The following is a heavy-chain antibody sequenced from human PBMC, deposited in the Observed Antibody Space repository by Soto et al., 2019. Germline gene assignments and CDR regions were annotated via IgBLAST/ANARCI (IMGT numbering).Heavy chain of an antibody. CDR2: IYYSGST. CDR1: GGSISSSSYY. V-gene: IGHV4-39*01. CDR3: ARQGYCSSTSCYREGYFDY. D-gene: IGHD2-2*02. J-gene: IGHJ4*02. Sequence: SETLSLTCTVSGGSISSSSYYWGWIRQPPGKGLEWIGSIYYSGSTYYKPSLKSRVTISVDTSKNQLSLKLSSVTAADTAVYYCARQGYCSSTSCYREGYFDYWGQGTLVTVSS.